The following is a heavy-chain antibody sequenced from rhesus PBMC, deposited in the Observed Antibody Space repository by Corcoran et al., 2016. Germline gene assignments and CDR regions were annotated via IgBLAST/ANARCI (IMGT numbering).Heavy chain of an antibody. Sequence: EVQLVEYGGDLAKPGGSLRLSCAASGFTFSGYAMHWVRQVPGKGREWVSTISSGGSTYYAASCKGRFTISRDNSKNTLSLQMDSLKTEDTAVYYCARVPHYEDDYGYYFDYWGQGVLVTVSS. CDR3: ARVPHYEDDYGYYFDY. J-gene: IGHJ4*01. V-gene: IGHV3-103*01. CDR2: ISSGGST. CDR1: GFTFSGYA. D-gene: IGHD3-9*01.